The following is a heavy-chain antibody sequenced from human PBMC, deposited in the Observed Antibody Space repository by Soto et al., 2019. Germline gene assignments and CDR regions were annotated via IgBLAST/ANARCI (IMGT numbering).Heavy chain of an antibody. J-gene: IGHJ4*02. CDR3: ERGCGYIDGWRTFDF. CDR2: TYYNGDT. CDR1: DDSFRGADYY. D-gene: IGHD5-18*01. Sequence: PSETLSLTCTASDDSFRGADYYWSWIRQPLGKGPEWIGYTYYNGDTKYNPALKSRVTMSVHTSKNQFSLRLSSVTAADTAVYFCERGCGYIDGWRTFDFWGRGILVTVSS. V-gene: IGHV4-61*08.